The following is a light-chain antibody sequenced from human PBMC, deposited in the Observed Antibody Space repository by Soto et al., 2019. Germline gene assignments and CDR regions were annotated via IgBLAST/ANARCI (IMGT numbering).Light chain of an antibody. CDR1: QSVSSN. V-gene: IGKV3-15*01. CDR2: GAS. Sequence: IVRRQSPATLSVAPGERATVSCRASQSVSSNLAWYQQKPGQAPRLLIYGASTRATGIPARFSGSGSGTEFTLTISSLQSEDFAVYYCQQYNNWPRTFGQGTKVDIK. CDR3: QQYNNWPRT. J-gene: IGKJ1*01.